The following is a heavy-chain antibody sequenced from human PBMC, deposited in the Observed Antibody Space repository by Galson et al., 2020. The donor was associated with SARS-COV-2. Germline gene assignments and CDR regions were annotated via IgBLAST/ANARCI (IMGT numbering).Heavy chain of an antibody. CDR1: GFTFTHYG. CDR2: ISYEGSIK. CDR3: AKRPKVFEIWPYGMDV. V-gene: IGHV3-30*18. D-gene: IGHD3-10*02. J-gene: IGHJ6*02. Sequence: GGSLRLSCAASGFTFTHYGMHWVRQAPGKGLEWVAVISYEGSIKYYADSVRGRFFISRDNSKNTLYLQMDSLRAEDTAVYYCAKRPKVFEIWPYGMDVWGQGTTVTVSS.